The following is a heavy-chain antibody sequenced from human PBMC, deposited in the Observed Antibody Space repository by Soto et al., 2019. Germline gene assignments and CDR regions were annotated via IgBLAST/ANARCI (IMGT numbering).Heavy chain of an antibody. V-gene: IGHV1-18*01. D-gene: IGHD6-6*01. Sequence: QVQLVQSGAEVKKPGASVKVSCKASGYTFTRYGISWVRQAPGQGLEWMGWISAYNGNTNYAQKLQGRVTMTTDTSTSTAYMELRSLRSDDTAVYYCARDPPYSSSKGYYGMDVWGQGTTVTVSS. CDR2: ISAYNGNT. CDR3: ARDPPYSSSKGYYGMDV. CDR1: GYTFTRYG. J-gene: IGHJ6*02.